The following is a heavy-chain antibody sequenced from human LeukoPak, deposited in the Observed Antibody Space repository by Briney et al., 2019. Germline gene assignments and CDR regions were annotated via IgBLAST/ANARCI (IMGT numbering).Heavy chain of an antibody. D-gene: IGHD2-8*01. CDR1: GFSFSNYW. CDR2: IKEDGSEM. V-gene: IGHV3-7*02. CDR3: ARGPERTGVGTRYYYDMDV. Sequence: GGSLRLSCAASGFSFSNYWMSWVRQAPGKGLEWVANIKEDGSEMSSVDSVKGRFTISRDNAKNTLYLQMNSLRAEDTAVYYCARGPERTGVGTRYYYDMDVWGQGTTVTVSS. J-gene: IGHJ6*02.